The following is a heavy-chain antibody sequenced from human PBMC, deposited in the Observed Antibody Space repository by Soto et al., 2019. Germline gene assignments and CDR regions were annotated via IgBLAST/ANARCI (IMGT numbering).Heavy chain of an antibody. V-gene: IGHV3-23*01. CDR1: GFTFSSYA. CDR3: ARAPSPLWFGELLTY. D-gene: IGHD3-10*01. CDR2: ISGSGGST. J-gene: IGHJ4*02. Sequence: GGSLRLSCAASGFTFSSYAMSWVRQAPGKGLEWVSAISGSGGSTYYADSVRGRFTISRDNSKNTLYLQMNSLRAEDTAVYYCARAPSPLWFGELLTYWGQGTLVTVSS.